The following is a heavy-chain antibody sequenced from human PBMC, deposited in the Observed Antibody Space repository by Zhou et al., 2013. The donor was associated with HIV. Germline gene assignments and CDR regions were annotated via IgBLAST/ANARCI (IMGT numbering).Heavy chain of an antibody. J-gene: IGHJ6*03. Sequence: QVQLVQSGTEVRKPGSSVKVSCKASGGTFRSYGFNWVRQAPGQGLEWMGRIIPILDIANYAQKFQGRLTITADKSTSAAYMELSSLRSEDTAVYYCARESLFDDYSNPGYYYMDVWGKGTTVTVSS. V-gene: IGHV1-69*04. CDR1: GGTFRSYG. CDR3: ARESLFDDYSNPGYYYMDV. D-gene: IGHD4-4*01. CDR2: IIPILDIA.